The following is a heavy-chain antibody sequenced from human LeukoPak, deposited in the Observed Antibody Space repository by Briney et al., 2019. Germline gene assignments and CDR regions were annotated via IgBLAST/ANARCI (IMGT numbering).Heavy chain of an antibody. J-gene: IGHJ4*02. D-gene: IGHD3-22*01. CDR2: IYPGDSDT. V-gene: IGHV5-51*01. CDR1: GYSFTSYW. CDR3: AIDGGYYDSSGYYPYYFDY. Sequence: GESLKISCKGSGYSFTSYWIGWLRQMPGKGLEWMGIIYPGDSDTRYSPSFQGQVTISADKSISTAYLQWSSLKASDTAMYYCAIDGGYYDSSGYYPYYFDYWGQGTLVTVSS.